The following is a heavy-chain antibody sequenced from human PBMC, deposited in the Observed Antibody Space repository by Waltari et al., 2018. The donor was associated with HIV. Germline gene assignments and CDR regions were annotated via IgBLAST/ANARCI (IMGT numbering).Heavy chain of an antibody. CDR3: AREKVSQWLAPSHYGMDV. Sequence: EVQLVESGGGLVQPGGSLRLSCAASGFTVSSNYMSWVRQAPGKGLEWVSVIYSGGSTYYSDSVKGRCTISRDNSKNTLYLQMNSLRAEDTAVYYCAREKVSQWLAPSHYGMDVWGQGTTVTVSS. CDR2: IYSGGST. J-gene: IGHJ6*02. D-gene: IGHD6-19*01. CDR1: GFTVSSNY. V-gene: IGHV3-66*02.